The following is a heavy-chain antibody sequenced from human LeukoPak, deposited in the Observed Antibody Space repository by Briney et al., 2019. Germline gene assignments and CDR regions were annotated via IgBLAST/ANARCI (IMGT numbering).Heavy chain of an antibody. J-gene: IGHJ3*02. V-gene: IGHV4-34*01. CDR1: GGSFTDSY. Sequence: SETLSLTCAVYGGSFTDSYWNWIRQPPGKGLERIGEINHNEITNYSPSLKSRVSFSVDPSKSQFSLRLTSVTAADTAVYYCARRRSHSYYGSGYLLTSAFDIWGQGTMITVSS. CDR3: ARRRSHSYYGSGYLLTSAFDI. D-gene: IGHD3-22*01. CDR2: INHNEIT.